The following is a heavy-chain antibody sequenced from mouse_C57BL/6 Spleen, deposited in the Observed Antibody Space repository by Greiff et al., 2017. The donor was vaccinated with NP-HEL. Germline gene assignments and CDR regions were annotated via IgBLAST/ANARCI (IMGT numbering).Heavy chain of an antibody. CDR2: IYPGDGDT. J-gene: IGHJ2*01. CDR3: AREGLYYGNYGDY. D-gene: IGHD2-1*01. Sequence: VKLQESGAELVKPGASVKISCKASGYAFSSYWMNWVKQRPGKGLEWIGQIYPGDGDTNYNGKFKGKATLTADKSSSTAYMQLSSLTSEDSAVYFCAREGLYYGNYGDYWGQGTTLTVSS. V-gene: IGHV1-80*01. CDR1: GYAFSSYW.